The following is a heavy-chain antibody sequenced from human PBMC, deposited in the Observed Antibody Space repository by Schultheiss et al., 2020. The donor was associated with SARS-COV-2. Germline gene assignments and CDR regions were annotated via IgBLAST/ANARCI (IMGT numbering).Heavy chain of an antibody. CDR3: ARAATATPGTD. CDR1: GFTFRNYW. V-gene: IGHV3-74*01. J-gene: IGHJ4*02. CDR2: INSDGSAS. D-gene: IGHD6-13*01. Sequence: GGSLRLSCAASGFTFRNYWMHWVRQIPGKGLVWVSRINSDGSASSYADSVKGRFTVSRDNAGNTLYLQMNSLRAEDTAVYYCARAATATPGTDWGQGTLVTVS.